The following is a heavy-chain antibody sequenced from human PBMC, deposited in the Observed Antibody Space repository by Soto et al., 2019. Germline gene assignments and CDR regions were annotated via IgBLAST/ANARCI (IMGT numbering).Heavy chain of an antibody. CDR3: AKDGGDYYDTTGYNY. CDR1: GFTFSSYA. V-gene: IGHV3-23*01. D-gene: IGHD3-22*01. Sequence: EVQLLESGGGLVQPGGSLRLSCAASGFTFSSYAMSWVRQAPGKGLEWVSAIGSSGGSIYYADSVKGRFTISRDNSENTLYLQMNSLRAEDTAVYYCAKDGGDYYDTTGYNYWSQGTLVTVSS. J-gene: IGHJ4*02. CDR2: IGSSGGSI.